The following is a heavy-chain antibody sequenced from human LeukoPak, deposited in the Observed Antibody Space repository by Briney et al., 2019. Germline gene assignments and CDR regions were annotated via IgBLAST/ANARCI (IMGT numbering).Heavy chain of an antibody. D-gene: IGHD4-17*01. Sequence: SETLSLTCAVYGGSFSGYYWSWIRQPPGKGLEWIGKINHSGSTNYNPSLKSRVTISVDTSKNQFSLKLSSVTAADTAVYYCASASYGDYAFDIWGQGTMVTVSS. CDR1: GGSFSGYY. J-gene: IGHJ3*02. CDR3: ASASYGDYAFDI. CDR2: INHSGST. V-gene: IGHV4-34*01.